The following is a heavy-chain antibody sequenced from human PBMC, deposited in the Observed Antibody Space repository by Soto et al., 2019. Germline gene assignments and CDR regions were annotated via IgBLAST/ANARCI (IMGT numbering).Heavy chain of an antibody. CDR3: ARHSLGIAVAGSSYYYGMDV. J-gene: IGHJ6*02. V-gene: IGHV5-51*01. CDR2: IYPGDSDT. Sequence: PGESLKISCKGSGYSFTSYWIGWVRQMPGKGLEWMGIIYPGDSDTRYSPSFQGQVTISADKSISTACLQWSSLKASDTAMYYCARHSLGIAVAGSSYYYGMDVWGQGTTVTVSS. D-gene: IGHD6-19*01. CDR1: GYSFTSYW.